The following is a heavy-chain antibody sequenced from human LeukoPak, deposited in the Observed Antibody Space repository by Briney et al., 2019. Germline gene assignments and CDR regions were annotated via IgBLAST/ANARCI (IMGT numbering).Heavy chain of an antibody. CDR2: ISSSGSTI. V-gene: IGHV3-48*03. CDR3: AKDYGSGSSNYYYYYMDV. D-gene: IGHD3-10*01. Sequence: PGGSLRLSCAASGFTFSSYEMNWVRQAPGKGLEWVSYISSSGSTIYYADSVKGRFTISRDNAKNSLYLQMNSLRAEDTALYYCAKDYGSGSSNYYYYYMDVWGKGTTVTISS. CDR1: GFTFSSYE. J-gene: IGHJ6*03.